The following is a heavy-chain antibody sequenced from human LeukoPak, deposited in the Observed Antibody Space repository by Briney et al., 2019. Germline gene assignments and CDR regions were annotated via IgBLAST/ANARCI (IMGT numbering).Heavy chain of an antibody. V-gene: IGHV5-51*01. CDR2: IYPGDSDT. J-gene: IGHJ4*02. Sequence: GYSXXXYWXGXVRQMPGKGLEWMGIIYPGDSDTRYSPSFQGQVTISADKSISTAYLQWSSLKASDTAMYYCARQDRTTMTTFCLDYWGQGTLVTVSS. D-gene: IGHD4-17*01. CDR3: ARQDRTTMTTFCLDY. CDR1: GYSXXXYW.